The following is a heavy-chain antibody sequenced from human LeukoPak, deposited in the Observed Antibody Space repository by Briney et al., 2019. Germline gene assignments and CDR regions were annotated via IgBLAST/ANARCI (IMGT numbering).Heavy chain of an antibody. CDR1: GFTFSSYS. CDR2: ISSSSSYI. Sequence: GGSLRLSCAASGFTFSSYSMNWVRQAPGEGLEWVSYISSSSSYIYYADSVKGRFTISRDNAKNSLYLQMNSLKTEDTAVYYCARDSHGSGSYYSDYYYYMDVWGKGTTVTISS. V-gene: IGHV3-21*05. D-gene: IGHD3-10*01. J-gene: IGHJ6*03. CDR3: ARDSHGSGSYYSDYYYYMDV.